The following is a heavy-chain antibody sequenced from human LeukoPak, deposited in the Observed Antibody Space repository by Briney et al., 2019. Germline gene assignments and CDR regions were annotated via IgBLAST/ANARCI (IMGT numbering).Heavy chain of an antibody. D-gene: IGHD5-12*01. CDR1: GYTFTNYG. J-gene: IGHJ4*02. CDR2: ISPYDGNT. Sequence: ASVKVSCKASGYTFTNYGFSWVRQAPGQGLEWMGWISPYDGNTDYAQIRQGRVIMTTDTSTSTAYMELRSLRSDDTAVYYCARTGSYSGHPHFDYWGQGTLVTVSS. CDR3: ARTGSYSGHPHFDY. V-gene: IGHV1-18*01.